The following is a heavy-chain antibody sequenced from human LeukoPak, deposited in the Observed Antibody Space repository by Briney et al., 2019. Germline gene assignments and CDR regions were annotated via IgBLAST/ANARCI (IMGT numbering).Heavy chain of an antibody. V-gene: IGHV3-23*01. D-gene: IGHD3-10*01. CDR2: ISGSGGST. CDR3: AKDLGVRGVIGY. J-gene: IGHJ4*02. CDR1: GFTFSSYA. Sequence: PGGSLRLSCAASGFTFSSYAMSWVRQAPGKGLEWVSAISGSGGSTYYADSVKGWFTISRDNSKNTLYLQMNSLRAEDTAVYYCAKDLGVRGVIGYWGQGTLVTVSS.